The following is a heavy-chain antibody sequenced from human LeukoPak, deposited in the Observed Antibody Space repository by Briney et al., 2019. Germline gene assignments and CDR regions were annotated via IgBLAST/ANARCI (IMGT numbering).Heavy chain of an antibody. CDR3: ARDHLLFRQPPNWFDP. J-gene: IGHJ5*02. D-gene: IGHD1-14*01. CDR2: INPDSGGT. V-gene: IGHV1-2*02. CDR1: GYTFSDYY. Sequence: ASVKVSCKASGYTFSDYYMRWVRQAPGQGLEWMGWINPDSGGTKYAQKFQDRVTMTSDTSISTAYMELSRLRSDDTAVYYCARDHLLFRQPPNWFDPWGQGTLVTVSS.